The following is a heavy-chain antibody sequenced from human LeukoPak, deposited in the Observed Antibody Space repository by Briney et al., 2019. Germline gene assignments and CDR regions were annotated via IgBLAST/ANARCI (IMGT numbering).Heavy chain of an antibody. CDR1: GGSISSGSYY. CDR2: LYTSGIT. CDR3: AREDWNYLFDY. V-gene: IGHV4-61*02. J-gene: IGHJ4*02. Sequence: TSSETLSLTCTVFGGSISSGSYYWSWIRQPAGKGLEWIGRLYTSGITNYNPSLKSRVTISADTSKNQFSLKMSSVTAADTAVYYCAREDWNYLFDYWGQGTLVTVSS. D-gene: IGHD1-7*01.